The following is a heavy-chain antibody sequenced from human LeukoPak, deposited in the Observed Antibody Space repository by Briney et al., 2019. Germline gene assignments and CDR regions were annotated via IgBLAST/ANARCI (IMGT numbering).Heavy chain of an antibody. CDR2: INPIFGTA. Sequence: SSVNVSCKASGGTFISYAISWVGQAAGQGGEGMGGINPIFGTANYAQKFQGRVTITADKSTRTAYMELSSLRSEDTAVYYCARGGQASHYYYYYGMDVWGKGTTVTVSS. CDR3: ARGGQASHYYYYYGMDV. CDR1: GGTFISYA. V-gene: IGHV1-69*06. J-gene: IGHJ6*04.